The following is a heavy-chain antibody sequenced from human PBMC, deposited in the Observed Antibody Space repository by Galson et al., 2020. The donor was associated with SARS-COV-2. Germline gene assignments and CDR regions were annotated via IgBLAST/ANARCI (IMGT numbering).Heavy chain of an antibody. CDR2: IYPGDSDT. D-gene: IGHD3-3*01. CDR3: ARHAEYYDFWSGYYRAWFDP. CDR1: GYSFTSYW. Sequence: QLGESLKISCKGSGYSFTSYWIGWVRQMPGKGLEWMGIIYPGDSDTRYSPSFQGQVTISADKSISTAYLQWSSLKASDTAMYYCARHAEYYDFWSGYYRAWFDPWGQGTLVTVSS. J-gene: IGHJ5*02. V-gene: IGHV5-51*01.